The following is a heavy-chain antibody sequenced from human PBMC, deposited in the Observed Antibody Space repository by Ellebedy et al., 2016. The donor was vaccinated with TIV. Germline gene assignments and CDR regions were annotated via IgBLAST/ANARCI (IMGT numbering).Heavy chain of an antibody. CDR1: GYTITDHA. D-gene: IGHD1-1*01. J-gene: IGHJ5*02. CDR3: ATYRGDVWTSQFDP. V-gene: IGHV7-4-1*02. CDR2: INTNSGHA. Sequence: AASVKVSCKASGYTITDHAISWLRQAPGQGLEWMGWINTNSGHATYARDFTERFVFSFDTSVSTAYRQIKNFKAADAARYYCATYRGDVWTSQFDPWGQGTLVTVSS.